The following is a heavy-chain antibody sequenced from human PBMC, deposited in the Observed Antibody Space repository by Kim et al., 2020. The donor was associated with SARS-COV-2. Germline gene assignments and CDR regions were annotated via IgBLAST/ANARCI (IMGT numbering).Heavy chain of an antibody. V-gene: IGHV3-23*01. D-gene: IGHD3-10*01. J-gene: IGHJ4*02. Sequence: SLKGRFTISRDNSKNTLYLQMNSLRGEDTAIYYCAGYYYGSGSYYRSIDYGGQGTLVTVSS. CDR3: AGYYYGSGSYYRSIDY.